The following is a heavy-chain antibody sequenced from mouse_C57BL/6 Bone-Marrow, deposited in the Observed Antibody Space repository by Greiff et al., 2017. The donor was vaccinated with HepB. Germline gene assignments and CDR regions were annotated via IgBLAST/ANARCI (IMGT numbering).Heavy chain of an antibody. D-gene: IGHD1-1*01. CDR2: INPSTGGT. V-gene: IGHV1-42*01. CDR1: GYSFTGYY. Sequence: EVKLMESGPELVKPGASVKISCKASGYSFTGYYMNWVKQSPEKSLEWIGEINPSTGGTTYNQKFKAKATLTVDKSSSTAYMQLKSLTSEDSAVYYCARAPSSITTVVDWYFDVWGTGTTVTVSS. J-gene: IGHJ1*03. CDR3: ARAPSSITTVVDWYFDV.